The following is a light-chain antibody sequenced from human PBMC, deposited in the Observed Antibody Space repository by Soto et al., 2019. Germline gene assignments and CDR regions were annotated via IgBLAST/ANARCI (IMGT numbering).Light chain of an antibody. V-gene: IGKV3D-20*01. CDR3: QQYGILPLT. J-gene: IGKJ4*01. Sequence: EIVLTQSPATLSLSPGERATLSCGASQSVTSTYLPWYQQKPGLAPRLLIYDASSRATGIPDWFSGSGSGTYFTLTINRLEPEDFAVYYCQQYGILPLTFGGGTKVEIK. CDR2: DAS. CDR1: QSVTSTY.